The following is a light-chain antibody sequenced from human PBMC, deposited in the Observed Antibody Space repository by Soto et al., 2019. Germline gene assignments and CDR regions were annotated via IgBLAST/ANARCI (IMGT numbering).Light chain of an antibody. CDR3: QSYDSSLSGFYV. J-gene: IGLJ1*01. CDR2: GNS. CDR1: SSDIGAGYD. Sequence: QSVLTQPPSVSGAPGQRVTISCTGSSSDIGAGYDVPWYQQLPGTAPKLLLYGNSNRPSGVPDRFSGSKSGTSASLAITGLQAEDEADYYCQSYDSSLSGFYVFGTGTKVTVL. V-gene: IGLV1-40*01.